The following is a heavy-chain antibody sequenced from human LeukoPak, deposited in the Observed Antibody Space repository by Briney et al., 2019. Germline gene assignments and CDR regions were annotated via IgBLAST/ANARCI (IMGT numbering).Heavy chain of an antibody. CDR1: GYTFTSYG. CDR2: ISAYNGNT. Sequence: ASVKVSCMASGYTFTSYGISWVRQAPGQGLEWMGWISAYNGNTNYAQKLQGRVTMTRNTSISTAYMELSSLRSEDTALYYCARARETWDYYYYMDVWGKGTTVTVSS. J-gene: IGHJ6*03. D-gene: IGHD3-16*01. CDR3: ARARETWDYYYYMDV. V-gene: IGHV1-18*01.